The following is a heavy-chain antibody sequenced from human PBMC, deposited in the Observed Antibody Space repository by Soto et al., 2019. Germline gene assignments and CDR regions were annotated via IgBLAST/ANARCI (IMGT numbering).Heavy chain of an antibody. D-gene: IGHD2-15*01. V-gene: IGHV5-51*01. CDR3: ARHGYCSGGCCYGWGGGPAPIDY. J-gene: IGHJ4*02. CDR2: IYPGDSDT. CDR1: GYSFTSYW. Sequence: GESLKISCKGSGYSFTSYWIGWVRQMPGKGLEWMGIIYPGDSDTRYSPSFQGQVTISADKSISTAYLQWSSLTASDTAMYYFARHGYCSGGCCYGWGGGPAPIDYWGQGTLVTVSS.